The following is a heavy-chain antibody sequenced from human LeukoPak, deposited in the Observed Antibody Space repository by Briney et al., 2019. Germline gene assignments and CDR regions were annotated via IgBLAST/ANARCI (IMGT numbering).Heavy chain of an antibody. D-gene: IGHD3-22*01. CDR3: ARVPYYYDSRDAFDI. Sequence: PGRSLRLSCAASGFTVSSNYMSWVRQAPGKGLEWVSVIYSGGSTYYADSVKGRFTISRDNSKNTLYLQMNSLRAEDTAVYYWARVPYYYDSRDAFDIWGQGTMVTVSS. CDR1: GFTVSSNY. J-gene: IGHJ3*02. CDR2: IYSGGST. V-gene: IGHV3-66*01.